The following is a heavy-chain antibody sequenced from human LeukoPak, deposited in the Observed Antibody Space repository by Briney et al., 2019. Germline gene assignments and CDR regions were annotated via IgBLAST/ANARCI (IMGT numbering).Heavy chain of an antibody. Sequence: ASVKVSCTASAYTFTDYHLYWVRQAPGQGLEWMGWIYPNNGGTNYAQKFQGRVTMTRDTSISTAYMELSRLRSDDTAVYYCARDGDSVMVEFDYWGQGTLVTVSS. CDR1: AYTFTDYH. V-gene: IGHV1-2*02. J-gene: IGHJ4*02. D-gene: IGHD5-18*01. CDR3: ARDGDSVMVEFDY. CDR2: IYPNNGGT.